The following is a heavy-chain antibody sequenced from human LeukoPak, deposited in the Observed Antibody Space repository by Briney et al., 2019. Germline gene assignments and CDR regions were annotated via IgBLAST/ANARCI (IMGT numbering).Heavy chain of an antibody. Sequence: HGGSLRLSCAASGFTVSSNYMSWVRQAPGKGLEWVSVIYSGGSAYYADSVKGRFTISRDNSKNTLYLQMNSLKAEDTAVYYCARDPDGYRQGHHFDYWGQGTLVTVSS. CDR1: GFTVSSNY. CDR3: ARDPDGYRQGHHFDY. D-gene: IGHD5-18*01. CDR2: IYSGGSA. V-gene: IGHV3-66*01. J-gene: IGHJ4*02.